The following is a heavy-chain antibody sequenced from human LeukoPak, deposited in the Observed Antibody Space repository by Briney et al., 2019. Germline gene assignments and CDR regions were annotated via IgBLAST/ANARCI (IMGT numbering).Heavy chain of an antibody. Sequence: GSLRLSCAASGFSFNSYGMHWVRQAPGRGLEWVAAISYHGRNQYYADSVKGRFTISRDKSTNTLYLQMNSLRAEDTAVYYCAKDLHSSSNDYYGMDVWGQGTTVTVSS. CDR3: AKDLHSSSNDYYGMDV. CDR1: GFSFNSYG. CDR2: ISYHGRNQ. J-gene: IGHJ6*02. D-gene: IGHD6-13*01. V-gene: IGHV3-30*18.